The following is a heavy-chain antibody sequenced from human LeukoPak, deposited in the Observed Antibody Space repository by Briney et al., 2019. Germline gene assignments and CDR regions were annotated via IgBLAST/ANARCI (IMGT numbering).Heavy chain of an antibody. CDR3: ARVAGFDY. Sequence: GGSLRLSCAASGFTFSNYAMSWVRQAPGKGLEWVSSISSSSSYIYYADSVKGRFTISRDNAKNSLYLQMNSLRAEDTAVYYCARVAGFDYWGQGTLVTVSS. CDR1: GFTFSNYA. CDR2: ISSSSSYI. V-gene: IGHV3-21*01. D-gene: IGHD6-19*01. J-gene: IGHJ4*02.